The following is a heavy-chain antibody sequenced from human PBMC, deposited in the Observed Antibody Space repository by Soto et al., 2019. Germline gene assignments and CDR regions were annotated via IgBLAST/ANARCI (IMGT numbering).Heavy chain of an antibody. CDR2: INPNRGGT. J-gene: IGHJ3*02. CDR3: ARSGGEKAFDI. CDR1: GYTFNGYY. Sequence: ASVKVSCKASGYTFNGYYMHWVRQAPGQGLEWMGWINPNRGGTNYAQKFQGWVTMTRDTSISTAYMELSRLRSDDTAVYYCARSGGEKAFDIWGQGTMVTVSS. D-gene: IGHD3-10*01. V-gene: IGHV1-2*04.